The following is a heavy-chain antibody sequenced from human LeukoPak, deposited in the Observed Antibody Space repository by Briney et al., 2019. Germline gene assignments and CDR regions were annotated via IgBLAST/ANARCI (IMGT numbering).Heavy chain of an antibody. Sequence: SETLSLTCTVSGGSISRNYWSWIRQPPGKGLEWIGYIYNSGSTNYNPSLKSRVTISVDTSKNQFSLKLSSVTAADTAVYYCARVPTVTFFDYWGQGTLVTVSS. J-gene: IGHJ4*02. V-gene: IGHV4-4*08. D-gene: IGHD4-17*01. CDR2: IYNSGST. CDR3: ARVPTVTFFDY. CDR1: GGSISRNY.